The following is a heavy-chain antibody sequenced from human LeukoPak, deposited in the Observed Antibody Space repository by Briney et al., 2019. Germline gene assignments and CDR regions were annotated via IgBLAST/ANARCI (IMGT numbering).Heavy chain of an antibody. V-gene: IGHV1-18*01. Sequence: ASVKVSCKTSGYTFSNFGINWVRQAPGQGLEWMGWISGNNDNPNYGQKFQGRFTVTTDSSTSTAYMELRNLRFDDTAVYYCARDGTSTDDYWGQGTLVTVSS. CDR1: GYTFSNFG. CDR2: ISGNNDNP. J-gene: IGHJ4*02. D-gene: IGHD2-2*01. CDR3: ARDGTSTDDY.